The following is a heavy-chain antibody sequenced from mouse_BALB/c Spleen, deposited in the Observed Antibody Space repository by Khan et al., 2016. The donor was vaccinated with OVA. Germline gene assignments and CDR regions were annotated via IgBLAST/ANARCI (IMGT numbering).Heavy chain of an antibody. V-gene: IGHV14-1*02. Sequence: VQLQQSGAELVRPGALVKLSCKASGFTIKDYYMHWVKQRPEQGLVWIGGIDPENGDTIYDPNFQGKASITSDTSSNTAYLQLSSLTSEDTAVYYCARDGYAPWFAYWGQGTLVTVSA. D-gene: IGHD2-2*01. CDR2: IDPENGDT. J-gene: IGHJ3*01. CDR3: ARDGYAPWFAY. CDR1: GFTIKDYY.